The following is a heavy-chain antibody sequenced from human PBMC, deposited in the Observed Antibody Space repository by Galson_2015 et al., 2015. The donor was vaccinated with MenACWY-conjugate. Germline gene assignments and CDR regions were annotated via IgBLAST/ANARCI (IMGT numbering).Heavy chain of an antibody. J-gene: IGHJ4*02. D-gene: IGHD3-22*01. CDR2: ITNSGGST. Sequence: SLRLSCAASGFTFTSYSMNWVRQAPGKGLEWVSTITNSGGSTYYADSVKGRFTISRDNSKDTLFLQMNSLRVEDTAVYYCARDQGYYDSRGFFDWGQGDLVTVSS. CDR3: ARDQGYYDSRGFFD. CDR1: GFTFTSYS. V-gene: IGHV3-23*01.